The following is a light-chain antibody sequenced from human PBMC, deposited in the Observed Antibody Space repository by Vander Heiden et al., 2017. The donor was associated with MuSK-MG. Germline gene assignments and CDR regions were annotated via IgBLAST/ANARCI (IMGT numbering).Light chain of an antibody. J-gene: IGKJ4*01. Sequence: ETELTQSPATLSASPGDRVTLSCRASQTIHSNLAWYQQKPGQAPRLLIYGASSRATGLPARISGRGSGTEFTLTISSLQSEDFAVYYCQHYNDWPPALAFGGGTKVELK. CDR1: QTIHSN. CDR3: QHYNDWPPALA. V-gene: IGKV3-15*01. CDR2: GAS.